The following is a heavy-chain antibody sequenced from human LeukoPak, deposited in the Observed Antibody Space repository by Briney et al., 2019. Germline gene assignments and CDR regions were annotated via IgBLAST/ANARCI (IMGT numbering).Heavy chain of an antibody. CDR1: GGSFSGYY. CDR2: INHSGST. D-gene: IGHD5-18*01. Sequence: SETLSLTCAVSGGSFSGYYWSWIRQPPGKGVEWIGEINHSGSTNYNPSLKSRVTISVDTSKNQFSLKLSSVTAADTAVYYCARVRYSYGYSKDVWGKGTTVTVSS. CDR3: ARVRYSYGYSKDV. V-gene: IGHV4-34*01. J-gene: IGHJ6*04.